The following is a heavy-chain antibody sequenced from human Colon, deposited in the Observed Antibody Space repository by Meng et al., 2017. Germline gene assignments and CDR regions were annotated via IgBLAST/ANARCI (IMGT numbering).Heavy chain of an antibody. Sequence: QVQLPQSGPGLVKPSQTLSLTCAISGDSVSSTVAWNWIRQSPSRGLEWLGRTFYTSTWNYQYALSVKSRITINPDTSKNQVSLQLNSVTPEDAAVYYCARGWSWGRGWYFDLWGRGTLVTVSS. D-gene: IGHD7-27*01. CDR2: TFYTSTWNY. CDR3: ARGWSWGRGWYFDL. CDR1: GDSVSSTVA. J-gene: IGHJ2*01. V-gene: IGHV6-1*01.